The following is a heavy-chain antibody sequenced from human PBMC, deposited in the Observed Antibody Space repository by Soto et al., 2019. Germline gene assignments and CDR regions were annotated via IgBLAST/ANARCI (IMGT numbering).Heavy chain of an antibody. CDR1: GGTFSTYA. CDR2: IIPIFDTP. J-gene: IGHJ4*01. CDR3: ARGGLETYKYDTSGYPFNFDY. Sequence: SVKVSCKASGGTFSTYAISWVRQAPGQGLEWMGGIIPIFDTPNYAQNFQGKITITADESTSTAYMELSSLRSGDTAVYYCARGGLETYKYDTSGYPFNFDYWG. V-gene: IGHV1-69*13. D-gene: IGHD3-22*01.